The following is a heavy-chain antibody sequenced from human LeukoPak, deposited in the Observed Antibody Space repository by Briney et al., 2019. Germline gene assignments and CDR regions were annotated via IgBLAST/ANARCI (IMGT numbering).Heavy chain of an antibody. CDR2: IIPIFGTA. V-gene: IGHV1-69*13. Sequence: ASVKVSCKASGGTFSSYAISWVRQAPGQGLEWMGGIIPIFGTANYAQKFQGRVTITADESTSTAYMELSSLRSEDTAVYYCAREGSVAVAGSYFDYWGQGTLVTVSS. CDR3: AREGSVAVAGSYFDY. D-gene: IGHD6-19*01. J-gene: IGHJ4*02. CDR1: GGTFSSYA.